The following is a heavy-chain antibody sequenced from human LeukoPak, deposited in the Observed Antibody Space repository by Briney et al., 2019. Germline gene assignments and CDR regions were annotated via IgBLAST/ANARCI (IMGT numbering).Heavy chain of an antibody. J-gene: IGHJ4*02. CDR2: IYHSGST. CDR1: GGSISSGGYS. V-gene: IGHV4-30-2*01. CDR3: ARGTRDYYFDY. D-gene: IGHD3/OR15-3a*01. Sequence: PSETLSLTCAVSGGSISSGGYSWSWIRQPPWKGLEWIGYIYHSGSTYYNPSLKSRVTISVDRSKNQFSLKLSSVTAANTAVYYCARGTRDYYFDYWGQGTLVTVSS.